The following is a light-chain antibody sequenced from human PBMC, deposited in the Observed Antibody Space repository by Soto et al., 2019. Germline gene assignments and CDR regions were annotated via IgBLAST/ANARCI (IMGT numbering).Light chain of an antibody. V-gene: IGKV3-15*01. J-gene: IGKJ3*01. CDR3: QQYYNWPLT. CDR2: GAS. Sequence: EIVMTQSPATLSVSPGERATLSCRASQSVSSKLAWYQQKPGQAPRLLIYGASTRDTGIPARFGGSGSGTEFTLTISSLQSEDFAVYYCQQYYNWPLTFGPGTNVDIK. CDR1: QSVSSK.